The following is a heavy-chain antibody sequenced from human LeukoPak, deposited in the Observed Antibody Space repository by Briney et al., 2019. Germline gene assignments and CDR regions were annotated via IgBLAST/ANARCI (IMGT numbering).Heavy chain of an antibody. Sequence: GGSLRLSCAASGFTFNSYWMHWVRQAPGKRPLWVSRINRDGRTTTYADSVKGRFTISRDNAKNTLYLQMNSLRAEDTAVYYCARDPFDILTGPYFDYWGQGTLVTVSS. CDR3: ARDPFDILTGPYFDY. V-gene: IGHV3-74*01. CDR2: INRDGRTT. CDR1: GFTFNSYW. J-gene: IGHJ4*02. D-gene: IGHD3-9*01.